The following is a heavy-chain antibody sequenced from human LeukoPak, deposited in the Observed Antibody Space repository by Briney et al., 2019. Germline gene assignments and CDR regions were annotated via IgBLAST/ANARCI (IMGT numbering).Heavy chain of an antibody. CDR2: ISAGGDTT. CDR1: GFTFSSYA. D-gene: IGHD3-22*01. CDR3: ARRGYYYDSSGYYYFDY. Sequence: GGSLRLSCAASGFTFSSYAMSWVRQAPGEGLEWVSGISAGGDTTYTADSVKGRFTISRDNSKNTLYLQMNSLRAEDTAVYYCARRGYYYDSSGYYYFDYWGQGTLVTVSS. J-gene: IGHJ4*02. V-gene: IGHV3-23*01.